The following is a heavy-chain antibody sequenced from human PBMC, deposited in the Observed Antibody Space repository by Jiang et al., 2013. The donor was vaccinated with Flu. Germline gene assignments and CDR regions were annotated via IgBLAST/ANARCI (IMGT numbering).Heavy chain of an antibody. CDR2: INWNGGST. CDR3: ARDPGRDGYNSGGLAVDY. CDR1: GFTFDDYG. D-gene: IGHD5-24*01. J-gene: IGHJ4*02. Sequence: VQLLESGGGVVRPGGSLRLSCAASGFTFDDYGMSWVRQAPGKGLEWVSGINWNGGSTGYADSVKGRFTISRDNAKNSLYLQMNSLRAEDTALYYCARDPGRDGYNSGGLAVDYWGQGTLVTASS. V-gene: IGHV3-20*04.